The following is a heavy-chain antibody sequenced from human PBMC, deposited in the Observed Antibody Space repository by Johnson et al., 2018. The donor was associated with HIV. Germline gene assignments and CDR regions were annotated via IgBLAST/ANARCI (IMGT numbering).Heavy chain of an antibody. Sequence: EVQLVESGGGVVQPGRSLRLSCAASGFTVSSNYMSWVRQAPGKGLEWVSVIYSGGSTYYADSVKGRFTISRDNSKNTLYLQMNSLRAEDTAVYYCARVRPNPTVTTRGAAFDIWGQGTMVTVSS. CDR3: ARVRPNPTVTTRGAAFDI. J-gene: IGHJ3*02. CDR2: IYSGGST. D-gene: IGHD4-17*01. CDR1: GFTVSSNY. V-gene: IGHV3-66*02.